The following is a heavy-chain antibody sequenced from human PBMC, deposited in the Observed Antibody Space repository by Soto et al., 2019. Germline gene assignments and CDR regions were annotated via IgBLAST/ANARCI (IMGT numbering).Heavy chain of an antibody. CDR3: ARDLHDYVSFRFDP. CDR1: GFTFSSYG. J-gene: IGHJ5*02. Sequence: GSLRLSCAASGFTFSSYGMHWVRQAPGKGLEWVSSISRSSSYIYYADSVKGRFTISRDNAKNSLYLQMNSLRAEDTAVYYCARDLHDYVSFRFDPWGQGTLVTVSS. CDR2: ISRSSSYI. V-gene: IGHV3-21*01. D-gene: IGHD3-16*01.